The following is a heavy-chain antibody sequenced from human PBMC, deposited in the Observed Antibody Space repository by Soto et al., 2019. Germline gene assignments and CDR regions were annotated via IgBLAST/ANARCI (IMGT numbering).Heavy chain of an antibody. V-gene: IGHV3-15*01. D-gene: IGHD3-10*01. Sequence: PGGSLRLSCAASGFTFSNAWMSWVRQAPGKGLEWVGRIKSKTDGGTTDYAAPVKGRFTISRDDSKNTLYLQMNSLKTEDTAVYYCTTDPLHPPPYYYGSGGGYWGQGTLVTVSS. CDR3: TTDPLHPPPYYYGSGGGY. J-gene: IGHJ4*02. CDR1: GFTFSNAW. CDR2: IKSKTDGGTT.